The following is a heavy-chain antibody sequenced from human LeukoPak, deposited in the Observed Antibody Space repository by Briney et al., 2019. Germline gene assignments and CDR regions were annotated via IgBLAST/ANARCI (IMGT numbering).Heavy chain of an antibody. CDR3: ARERWSLYSNDYYYYGLDV. J-gene: IGHJ6*02. V-gene: IGHV3-7*01. CDR1: GVTLSSYA. CDR2: IKQDGSEK. D-gene: IGHD3-3*01. Sequence: GGSLRLSCAASGVTLSSYAMSWARQAPGKGLEWVAHIKQDGSEKNYVDSVKGRFTISRDNAKNSLYLQMNSLRAEDTAVYYCARERWSLYSNDYYYYGLDVWGQGTTVTVSS.